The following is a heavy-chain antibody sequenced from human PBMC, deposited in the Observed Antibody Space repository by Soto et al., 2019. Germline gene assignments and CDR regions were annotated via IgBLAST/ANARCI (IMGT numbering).Heavy chain of an antibody. D-gene: IGHD2-2*01. V-gene: IGHV3-23*01. CDR3: AKSNLYCSSTSCYDY. CDR1: GFTFSSSA. J-gene: IGHJ4*02. CDR2: ISGSGGRT. Sequence: GGSLRLSCAASGFTFSSSAMSWVRQAPGKGLEWVSVISGSGGRTYYADSVKGRFTISRDNSKNTLYLQMSGLRAEDTAVYYCAKSNLYCSSTSCYDYWGQGTLVTVSS.